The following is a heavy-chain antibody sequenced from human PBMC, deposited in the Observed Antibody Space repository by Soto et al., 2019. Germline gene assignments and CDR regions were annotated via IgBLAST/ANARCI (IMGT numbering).Heavy chain of an antibody. D-gene: IGHD1-26*01. CDR2: ISYDGSNK. Sequence: QVQLVESGGGVVQPGRSLRLSCAASGFTFSSYGMHWVRQAPGKGLEWVAVISYDGSNKYYADSVKGRFTISRDNSKNTLYLQRNSLRAEDTAVYYCAKDRGEWELQFDYWGQGTLVTVSS. CDR1: GFTFSSYG. CDR3: AKDRGEWELQFDY. V-gene: IGHV3-30*18. J-gene: IGHJ4*02.